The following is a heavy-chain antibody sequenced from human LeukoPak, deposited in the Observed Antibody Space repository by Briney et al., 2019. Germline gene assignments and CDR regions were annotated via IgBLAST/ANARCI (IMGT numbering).Heavy chain of an antibody. D-gene: IGHD3-16*02. CDR1: GGSIDSTNW. J-gene: IGHJ4*02. CDR2: IHHDGII. Sequence: PSETLSLTCDVSGGSIDSTNWWNWVRQPPGKGLEWIGEIHHDGIINYNPSLKSRVTLSVDKSKNQFSLRLNSVTAADTAMYYCARSHDHLWGNYPDYWGQGTLVTVSS. V-gene: IGHV4/OR15-8*01. CDR3: ARSHDHLWGNYPDY.